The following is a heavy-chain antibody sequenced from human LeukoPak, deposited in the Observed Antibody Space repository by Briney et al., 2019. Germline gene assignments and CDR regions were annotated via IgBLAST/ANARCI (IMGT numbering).Heavy chain of an antibody. CDR2: IKEDGSEK. V-gene: IGHV3-7*01. D-gene: IGHD3-16*01. J-gene: IGHJ4*02. CDR1: GFTFSNYS. CDR3: ASGRQLGY. Sequence: GGSLSLSCAASGFTFSNYSMSWVRQAPGKGLEWVANIKEDGSEKYYVDSVKGRFTISRDNARNSLYLQMNSLRAEDTAVYYCASGRQLGYWGQGTLVTVS.